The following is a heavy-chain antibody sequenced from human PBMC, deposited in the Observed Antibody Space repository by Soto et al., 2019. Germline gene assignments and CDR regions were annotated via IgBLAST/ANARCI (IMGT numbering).Heavy chain of an antibody. CDR3: AREDIVVVPAAIPYRSWFDP. D-gene: IGHD2-2*01. CDR2: ISAYNGNT. V-gene: IGHV1-18*01. J-gene: IGHJ5*02. Sequence: ASVKVSCKASGYTFTSYGISWVRQAPGQGLEWMGWISAYNGNTNYAQKLQGRVTVTTDTPTSTAYMELRSLRSDDTAVYYCAREDIVVVPAAIPYRSWFDPWGQGTLVTVSS. CDR1: GYTFTSYG.